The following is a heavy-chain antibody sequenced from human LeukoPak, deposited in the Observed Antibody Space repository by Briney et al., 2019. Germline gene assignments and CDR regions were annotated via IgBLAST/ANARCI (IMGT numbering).Heavy chain of an antibody. J-gene: IGHJ6*04. CDR1: GGSISSYY. CDR2: IYISGTT. D-gene: IGHD2-15*01. V-gene: IGHV4-4*07. CDR3: ARGYCSGDNCSPGDV. Sequence: SETLSLTCTVSGGSISSYYWSWIRQPAGKGLEWIGRIYISGTTNYNPSLKSRVTISVDKSKNQFSLKLSPVTAADTAIYYCARGYCSGDNCSPGDVWGKGTTVTVSS.